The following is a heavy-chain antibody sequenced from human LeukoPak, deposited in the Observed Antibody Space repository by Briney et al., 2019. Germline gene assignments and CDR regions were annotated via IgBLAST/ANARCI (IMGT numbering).Heavy chain of an antibody. J-gene: IGHJ4*02. Sequence: GASVKVSCKASGGTFSSYAISWVRQAPGQGLEWMGGIIPIFGTANYAQKFQGRVTITADESTSTAYMELSSLRSEDTAVYYCATRSDPDWLFLYYFDYWGQGTLVTVSS. D-gene: IGHD3-9*01. CDR1: GGTFSSYA. CDR2: IIPIFGTA. V-gene: IGHV1-69*13. CDR3: ATRSDPDWLFLYYFDY.